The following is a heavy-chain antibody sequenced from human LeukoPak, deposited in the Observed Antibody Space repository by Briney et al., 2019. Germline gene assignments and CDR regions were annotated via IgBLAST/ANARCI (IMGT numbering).Heavy chain of an antibody. CDR2: INPNSGGT. Sequence: ASVKVSCKASGYTFTGYYMHWVRQAPGQGLEWMGWINPNSGGTNYAQKFQGRVTVTRDTSISTAYMELSRLRSDDTAVYYCASWGGGFSGYAVVDYYYGMDVWGQGTTVTVSS. CDR3: ASWGGGFSGYAVVDYYYGMDV. CDR1: GYTFTGYY. J-gene: IGHJ6*02. D-gene: IGHD5-12*01. V-gene: IGHV1-2*02.